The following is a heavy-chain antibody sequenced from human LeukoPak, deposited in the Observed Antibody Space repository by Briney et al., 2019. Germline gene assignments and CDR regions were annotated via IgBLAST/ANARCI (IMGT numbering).Heavy chain of an antibody. CDR3: ARGNWNYPFDY. CDR1: GFTVSSNY. V-gene: IGHV3-53*01. D-gene: IGHD1-7*01. J-gene: IGHJ4*02. Sequence: PGGSLRLSCAASGFTVSSNYMSWVRQAPGKGLEWVSVIYSSDSTYYADSVKGRFTISRDNSKNTLYPQMNSLRAEDTAVYYCARGNWNYPFDYWGQGTLVTVSS. CDR2: IYSSDST.